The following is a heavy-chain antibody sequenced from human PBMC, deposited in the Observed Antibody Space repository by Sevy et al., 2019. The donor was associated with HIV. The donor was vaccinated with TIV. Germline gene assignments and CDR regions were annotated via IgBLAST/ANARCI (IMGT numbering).Heavy chain of an antibody. D-gene: IGHD3-10*01. CDR1: GFTFDDYA. V-gene: IGHV3-9*01. Sequence: GGSLRLSCAASGFTFDDYAMHWVRQAPGKGLEWVSGISWNSGSIGYADSVKGRFTISRDNAKNSLYLQMNSLRAEDTALYYCASTEGFGFYYFDYWGQGTLVTVSS. J-gene: IGHJ4*02. CDR3: ASTEGFGFYYFDY. CDR2: ISWNSGSI.